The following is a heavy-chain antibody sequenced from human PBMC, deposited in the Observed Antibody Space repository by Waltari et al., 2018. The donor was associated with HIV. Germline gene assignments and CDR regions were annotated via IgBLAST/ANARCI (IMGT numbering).Heavy chain of an antibody. V-gene: IGHV3-7*01. Sequence: EVQLVESVGGLVQQGGSLRLSCVAVGVTCVGHGMRWVGRAQGREGVANMKPDGNHKYHVNAVKGRFIISRDNAKESLFLQINSLRADDTAIYYCARDFSGIATPGHSLIDYWGQGTVVTVSS. CDR2: MKPDGNHK. CDR3: ARDFSGIATPGHSLIDY. CDR1: GVTCVGHG. J-gene: IGHJ4*02. D-gene: IGHD6-13*01.